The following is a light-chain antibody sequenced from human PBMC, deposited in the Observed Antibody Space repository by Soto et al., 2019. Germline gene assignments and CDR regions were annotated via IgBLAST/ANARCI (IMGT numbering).Light chain of an antibody. J-gene: IGKJ4*01. CDR3: QQYNYWPPLT. Sequence: EVVLTQSPATLSVSPGESATLSCRASQNINVYLAWYQHKPGQAPRLLIIGASTRATGIPARFSGSGSGTEFTLTISGLQSEDFVVYYCQQYNYWPPLTFGGGTKVEFK. V-gene: IGKV3-15*01. CDR1: QNINVY. CDR2: GAS.